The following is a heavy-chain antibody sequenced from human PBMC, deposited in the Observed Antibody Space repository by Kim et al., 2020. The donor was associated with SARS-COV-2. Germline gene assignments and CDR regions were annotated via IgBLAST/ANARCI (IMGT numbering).Heavy chain of an antibody. Sequence: SVKGRLTISRDNPKNSLYLQMNSLRAEDTAVYYCARGYSGSGSYYPPFDYWGQGTLVTVSS. J-gene: IGHJ4*02. CDR3: ARGYSGSGSYYPPFDY. V-gene: IGHV3-11*05. D-gene: IGHD3-10*01.